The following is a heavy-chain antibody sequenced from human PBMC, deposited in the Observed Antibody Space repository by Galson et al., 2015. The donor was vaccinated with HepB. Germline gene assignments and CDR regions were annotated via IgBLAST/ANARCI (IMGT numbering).Heavy chain of an antibody. V-gene: IGHV1-18*01. CDR3: ARGALVVAVGATQNNWFDP. CDR1: GYTFSSYS. D-gene: IGHD2-15*01. J-gene: IGHJ5*02. CDR2: ISPHNRYTNPHNRYT. Sequence: SVKVSCKASGYTFSSYSITWVRQAPGQGLEWVGWISPHNRYTNPHNRYTNYAQNFQGRVTMTTDTSTSTAYMELRGLRSDDTAVYYCARGALVVAVGATQNNWFDPWGRVTLVTVSS.